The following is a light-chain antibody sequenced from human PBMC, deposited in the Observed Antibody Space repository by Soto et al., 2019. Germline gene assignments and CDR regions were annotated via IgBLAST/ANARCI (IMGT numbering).Light chain of an antibody. Sequence: QSVLTQSSSASASLGSSVKLTCTLSSGHSGYIIAWHQQQPGKAPRYLMKLEGSGIYNKASGVPDRFSGSSSGADRYLTISNLQFEDEADYYCETWDINTRVFGGGTKLTVL. V-gene: IGLV4-60*02. CDR2: LEGSGIY. J-gene: IGLJ3*02. CDR1: SGHSGYI. CDR3: ETWDINTRV.